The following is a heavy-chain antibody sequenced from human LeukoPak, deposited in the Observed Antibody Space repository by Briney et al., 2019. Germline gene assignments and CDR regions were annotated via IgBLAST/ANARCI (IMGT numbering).Heavy chain of an antibody. CDR1: GGSISSYY. CDR3: ASGYSISWYYFDY. J-gene: IGHJ4*02. CDR2: IYYSGNT. V-gene: IGHV4-59*01. D-gene: IGHD6-13*01. Sequence: SETLSLTCTVSGGSISSYYWSWIRQPPGKGLEWIGYIYYSGNTNYNPSLKSRVTISVDTSKNQFSLKLSSVTAADTAVYYCASGYSISWYYFDYWSQGTLVIVSS.